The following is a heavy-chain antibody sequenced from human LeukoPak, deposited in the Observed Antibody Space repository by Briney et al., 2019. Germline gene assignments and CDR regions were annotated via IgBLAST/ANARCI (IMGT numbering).Heavy chain of an antibody. J-gene: IGHJ4*02. CDR1: GFTFRNYA. CDR2: ISYDGNSK. Sequence: GGSLRLSCAASGFTFRNYAFHWVRQAPGKGLEWVTLISYDGNSKYYADSVKGRFTISRDNSKNTLYLQMNSPRTEDTAVYYCARAGDYGSGSFRWRHFDYWGQGTLVTVSS. D-gene: IGHD3-10*01. CDR3: ARAGDYGSGSFRWRHFDY. V-gene: IGHV3-30-3*01.